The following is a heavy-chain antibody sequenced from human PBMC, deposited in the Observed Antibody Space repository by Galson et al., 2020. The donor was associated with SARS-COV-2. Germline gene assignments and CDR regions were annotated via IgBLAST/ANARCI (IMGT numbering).Heavy chain of an antibody. CDR1: GFTFSSYG. CDR3: AKDAPEYDISGYDGGFYSDY. Sequence: GGSLRLSCAASGFTFSSYGMHWVRQAPGKGLEWVAVISYDGSNKYYADSVKGRFTISRDNSKNTLYLQMNSLRAEDTAVYYCAKDAPEYDISGYDGGFYSDYGGQGTLVTVSS. CDR2: ISYDGSNK. V-gene: IGHV3-30*18. D-gene: IGHD3-22*01. J-gene: IGHJ4*02.